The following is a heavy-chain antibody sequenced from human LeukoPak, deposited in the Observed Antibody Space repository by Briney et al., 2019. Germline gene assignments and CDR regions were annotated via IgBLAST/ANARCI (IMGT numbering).Heavy chain of an antibody. CDR3: ARQIASAGTAGFDF. CDR2: IYSTGST. J-gene: IGHJ4*02. D-gene: IGHD6-13*01. V-gene: IGHV4-4*07. Sequence: SETLSLTCTVSGGSISSYYWGWIRQPAGKGLEWIVRIYSTGSTNYNPSLKSRVTMSVDTSKNQFSLRLRSVTAADTAVYYCARQIASAGTAGFDFWGQGALVTVSS. CDR1: GGSISSYY.